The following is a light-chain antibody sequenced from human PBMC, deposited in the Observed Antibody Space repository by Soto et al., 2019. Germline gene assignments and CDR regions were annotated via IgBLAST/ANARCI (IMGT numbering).Light chain of an antibody. CDR2: EAS. V-gene: IGKV1-9*01. J-gene: IGKJ4*01. CDR1: QGITSY. CDR3: QQTRRYPST. Sequence: IQLTQSPSSLSSSVGDRVTITCRASQGITSYLAWYQQKPGKVPQLLIYEASILHSGVPSRFSGSGSGTDFTLTISSLQAEDFATYYCQQTRRYPSTFGGGTKVEIK.